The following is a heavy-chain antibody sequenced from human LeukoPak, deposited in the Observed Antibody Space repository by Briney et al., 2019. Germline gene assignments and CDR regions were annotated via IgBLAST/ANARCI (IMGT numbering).Heavy chain of an antibody. Sequence: SGPTLVNPTQTLTLTCTFSGFSVTTSGVSVGWIRQPPEKALEWLAVIYWNDNKYYNPSLNNRVTVTEDTSKNQVVLTLTNMDPVDTATYYCAHRRTASGWSDFFDSWGQGTLVTVSS. CDR3: AHRRTASGWSDFFDS. CDR1: GFSVTTSGVS. D-gene: IGHD6-19*01. J-gene: IGHJ5*01. V-gene: IGHV2-5*01. CDR2: IYWNDNK.